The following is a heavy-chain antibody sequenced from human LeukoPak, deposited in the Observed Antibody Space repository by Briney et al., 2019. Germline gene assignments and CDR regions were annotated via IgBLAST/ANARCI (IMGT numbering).Heavy chain of an antibody. CDR1: GFTFSSYA. CDR3: AKVGGYCTNGVCYSYYYYYYMDV. Sequence: GGSLRLSCAASGFTFSSYAMSWVRQAPGKGLEWVSAISGSGGSTYYADSVKGGFTISRDNSKNTLYLQMNSLRAEDTAVYYCAKVGGYCTNGVCYSYYYYYYMDVWGKGTTVTVSS. D-gene: IGHD2-8*01. J-gene: IGHJ6*03. V-gene: IGHV3-23*01. CDR2: ISGSGGST.